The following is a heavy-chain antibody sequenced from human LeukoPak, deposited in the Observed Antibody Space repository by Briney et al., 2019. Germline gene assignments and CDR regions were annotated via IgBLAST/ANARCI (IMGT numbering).Heavy chain of an antibody. CDR1: GFTFRDYG. Sequence: GGSLRLSCAASGFTFRDYGMHWVRQAPGKGLEWVAIISFDGRSNYADFVKGRFTISRDNSKNTVSLQMSSLRAEDTAVYYCAKDPEYSSSWYYYYGMDVWGQGTTVTVSS. J-gene: IGHJ6*02. D-gene: IGHD6-13*01. CDR2: ISFDGRS. V-gene: IGHV3-30*18. CDR3: AKDPEYSSSWYYYYGMDV.